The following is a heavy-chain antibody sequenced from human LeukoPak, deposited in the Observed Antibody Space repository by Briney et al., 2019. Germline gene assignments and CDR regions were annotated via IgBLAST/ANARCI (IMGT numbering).Heavy chain of an antibody. Sequence: GGSLRLSCEASGFTFNPHWMSWVRQAPGEGLEWVASINQDKTALRYVDSVRGRFTISRDNARSLLYLEMSSLRAEDTAVYFCATLKDYRTVYDYWGPGTLVTVSS. V-gene: IGHV3-7*02. CDR1: GFTFNPHW. D-gene: IGHD4-11*01. CDR3: ATLKDYRTVYDY. CDR2: INQDKTAL. J-gene: IGHJ4*02.